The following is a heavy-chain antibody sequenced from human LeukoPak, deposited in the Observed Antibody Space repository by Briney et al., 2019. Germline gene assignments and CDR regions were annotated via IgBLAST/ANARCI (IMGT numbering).Heavy chain of an antibody. J-gene: IGHJ3*02. D-gene: IGHD6-13*01. CDR1: GGTFSSYT. CDR3: ARDPPTLAAAGTGDAFDI. V-gene: IGHV1-18*01. Sequence: ASVKVSCKASGGTFSSYTISWVRQAPGQGLEWMGWISAYNGNTNYAQKLQGRVTMTTDTPTSTAYMELRSLRSDDTAVYYCARDPPTLAAAGTGDAFDIWGQGTMVTVSS. CDR2: ISAYNGNT.